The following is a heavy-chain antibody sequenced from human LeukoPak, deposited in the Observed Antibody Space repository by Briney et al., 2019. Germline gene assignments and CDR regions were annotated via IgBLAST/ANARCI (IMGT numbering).Heavy chain of an antibody. V-gene: IGHV1-8*01. J-gene: IGHJ4*02. CDR2: MSPNSGNT. CDR1: GYTFTSYD. D-gene: IGHD6-19*01. CDR3: ARAGVADFDY. Sequence: ASVKVSCTASGYTFTSYDINWVRQAPAQGLEWMGWMSPNSGNTGYAQKFQGRVTMTRNTSISTAYMELSSLRSEDTAVYYCARAGVADFDYWGQGTLVTVS.